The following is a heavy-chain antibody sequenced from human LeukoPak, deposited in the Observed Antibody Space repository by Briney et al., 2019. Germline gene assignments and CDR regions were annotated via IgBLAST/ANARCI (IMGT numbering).Heavy chain of an antibody. V-gene: IGHV3-23*01. Sequence: GGSLTLSCAASGFTFRSYARGWVRQSPGKGLEWVSSISGGGGGTYYAEFVKGRFTISRDNSKNTLCLQMNSLRAEDTAVYYCAKFNEILTGYFDYWGQGTLVTVSS. CDR2: ISGGGGGT. CDR1: GFTFRSYA. D-gene: IGHD3-9*01. J-gene: IGHJ4*02. CDR3: AKFNEILTGYFDY.